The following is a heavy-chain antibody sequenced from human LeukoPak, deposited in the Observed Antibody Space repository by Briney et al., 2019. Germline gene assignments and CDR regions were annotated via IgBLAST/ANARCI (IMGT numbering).Heavy chain of an antibody. CDR1: GGSFSGYY. CDR2: INHSGST. D-gene: IGHD3-9*01. J-gene: IGHJ6*02. V-gene: IGHV4-34*01. Sequence: SETLSLTCAVYGGSFSGYYWSWIRQPPGKGPEWIGEINHSGSTNYNPSLKSRVTISVDTSKNQFSLKLSSVTAADTAVYYCARSRFDWLLSWGDYYGMDVWGQGTTVTVSS. CDR3: ARSRFDWLLSWGDYYGMDV.